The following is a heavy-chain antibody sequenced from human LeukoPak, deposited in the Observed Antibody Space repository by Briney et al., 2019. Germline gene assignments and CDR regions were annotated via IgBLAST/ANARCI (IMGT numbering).Heavy chain of an antibody. CDR3: ARAVLGVGSCYFDY. J-gene: IGHJ4*02. V-gene: IGHV4-59*01. Sequence: SETLSLTCTVAGGSISSYCWSWIRQPPGKGLGWIGYVFYSGSTNYNPSLKSPVTISVDTSKSQFSLKLSAVTAADTAVYNCARAVLGVGSCYFDYCGQGTLVTVSS. CDR2: VFYSGST. D-gene: IGHD2-15*01. CDR1: GGSISSYC.